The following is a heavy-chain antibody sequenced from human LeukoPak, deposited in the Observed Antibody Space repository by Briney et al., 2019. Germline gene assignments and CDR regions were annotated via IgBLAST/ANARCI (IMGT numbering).Heavy chain of an antibody. V-gene: IGHV1-18*01. Sequence: ASVKVSCKASGYTFTSYGISWVRQAPGQGLEWMGWISADNGNTNYAQKFQDRVTMTTDTSTSTVYLELRSLRSDDTAVFYCATEVPHCSGGTCYFGWFDPWGQGTLVTVFS. CDR1: GYTFTSYG. CDR2: ISADNGNT. D-gene: IGHD2-15*01. CDR3: ATEVPHCSGGTCYFGWFDP. J-gene: IGHJ5*02.